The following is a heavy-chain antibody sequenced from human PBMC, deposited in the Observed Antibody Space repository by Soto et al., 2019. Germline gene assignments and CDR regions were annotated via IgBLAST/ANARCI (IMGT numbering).Heavy chain of an antibody. Sequence: HGGSLRLSCAASGFTFSTYAMNWVRQAPGKGLEWVSLISGSVGSTYYADSVKGRFTITRDNSKNTLYLQMNSLRAEDTAVYYCAKAGGAAGTVDYFDYWGQGTLVTVSS. D-gene: IGHD6-13*01. CDR1: GFTFSTYA. CDR3: AKAGGAAGTVDYFDY. J-gene: IGHJ4*02. CDR2: ISGSVGST. V-gene: IGHV3-23*01.